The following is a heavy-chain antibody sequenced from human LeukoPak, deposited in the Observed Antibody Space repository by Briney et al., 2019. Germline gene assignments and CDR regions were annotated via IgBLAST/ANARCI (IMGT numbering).Heavy chain of an antibody. J-gene: IGHJ4*02. CDR3: ARRMATITELDY. Sequence: GESLNIYCQGSGYSFTSYWIGWVRHMRGKGLEWMGIIYPGDSDTRYSTPFQGQVSISADKSISTAYLQWSSLKASDTDMYYCARRMATITELDYWGQGTLVTVSS. CDR2: IYPGDSDT. V-gene: IGHV5-51*01. CDR1: GYSFTSYW. D-gene: IGHD5-24*01.